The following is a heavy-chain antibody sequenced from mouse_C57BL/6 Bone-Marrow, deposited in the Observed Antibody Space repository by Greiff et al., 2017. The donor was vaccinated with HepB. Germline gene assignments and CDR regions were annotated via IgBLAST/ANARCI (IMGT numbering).Heavy chain of an antibody. J-gene: IGHJ2*01. CDR3: ARDFFFDY. Sequence: EVKLVESGAELVKPGASVKLSCTASGFNIKDYYMHWVKQRTEQGLEWIGRIDPEDGETKYAPKFQVKATITADTSSNTAYLQLSSLTSEDTAVYYCARDFFFDYWGQGTTLTVSS. CDR2: IDPEDGET. V-gene: IGHV14-2*01. CDR1: GFNIKDYY.